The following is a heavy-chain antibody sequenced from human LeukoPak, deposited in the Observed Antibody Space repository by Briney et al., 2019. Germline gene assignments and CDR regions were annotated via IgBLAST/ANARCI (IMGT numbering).Heavy chain of an antibody. D-gene: IGHD3-3*01. CDR2: IYTSGST. V-gene: IGHV4-61*02. CDR3: AREEYYYFWSGYYY. Sequence: SQTLSLTCTVSGGSISSGSYYWSWIRQPAGKGLEWIGRIYTSGSTNYNPSLKSRVTISVDTSKNRFSLKLSSVTAADTAVYYCAREEYYYFWSGYYYWGQGTLVTVSS. CDR1: GGSISSGSYY. J-gene: IGHJ4*02.